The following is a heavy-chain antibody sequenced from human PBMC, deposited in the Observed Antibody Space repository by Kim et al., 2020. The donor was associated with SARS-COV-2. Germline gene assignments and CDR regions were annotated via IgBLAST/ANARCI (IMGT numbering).Heavy chain of an antibody. D-gene: IGHD1-7*01. CDR2: IYYSGST. J-gene: IGHJ4*02. CDR1: GGSISSYY. CDR3: ARWNFALGRPFDY. V-gene: IGHV4-59*01. Sequence: SETLSLTCTVSGGSISSYYWSWIRQPPGKGLEWIGYIYYSGSTNYNPSLKSRVTISVDTSKNQFSLKLNSVTAADTAVHYCARWNFALGRPFDYWGQGTLVTVSS.